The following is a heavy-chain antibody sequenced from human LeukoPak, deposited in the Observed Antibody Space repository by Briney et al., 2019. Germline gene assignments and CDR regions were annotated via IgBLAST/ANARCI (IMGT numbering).Heavy chain of an antibody. CDR2: ISSSSSYI. D-gene: IGHD1-26*01. CDR1: GFTFSSYS. J-gene: IGHJ4*02. CDR3: ARDARRGSTFDY. Sequence: GGSLRLSCAASGFTFSSYSMNWVRQAPGKGLEWVSSISSSSSYIYYADSVKGRFTISRDNAKNSLYLQMNSLRAEDTAVYYCARDARRGSTFDYWGQGTLVTVSS. V-gene: IGHV3-21*01.